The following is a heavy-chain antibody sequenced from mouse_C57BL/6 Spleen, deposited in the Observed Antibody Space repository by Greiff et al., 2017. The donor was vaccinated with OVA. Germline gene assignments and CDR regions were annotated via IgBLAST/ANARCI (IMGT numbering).Heavy chain of an antibody. V-gene: IGHV1-52*01. CDR3: ARSLSYYGYFDV. J-gene: IGHJ1*03. D-gene: IGHD2-12*01. Sequence: QVQLQQPGAELVRPGSSVKLSCKASGYTFTSYWMHWVKQRPIQGLEWIGNIDPSDSETHYNQKFKDKATLTVDKSSSTAYMQLSSLTSEDSAVYYCARSLSYYGYFDVWGTGTTVTVSS. CDR2: IDPSDSET. CDR1: GYTFTSYW.